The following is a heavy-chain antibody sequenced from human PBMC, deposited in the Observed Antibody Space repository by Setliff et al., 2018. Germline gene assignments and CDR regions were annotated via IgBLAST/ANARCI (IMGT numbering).Heavy chain of an antibody. CDR1: GGFSTHA. V-gene: IGHV1-69*05. D-gene: IGHD6-19*01. CDR3: ASALIRRVAVAGKSQFDY. J-gene: IGHJ4*01. CDR2: IIPILGTT. Sequence: GASVKVSCKASGGFSTHAISWVRQVPGQGLEWMGGIIPILGTTGYAQNFQGRVTITTDESTSSAYLEMSNLRSEDTAVYYCASALIRRVAVAGKSQFDYWGQGTLVTVS.